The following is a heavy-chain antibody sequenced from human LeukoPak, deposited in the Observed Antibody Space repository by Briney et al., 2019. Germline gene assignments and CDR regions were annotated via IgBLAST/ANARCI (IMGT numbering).Heavy chain of an antibody. J-gene: IGHJ4*02. CDR3: AKDRGVTPYYFDY. V-gene: IGHV3-9*01. D-gene: IGHD3-10*01. CDR2: ISWNSGSI. Sequence: GRSLRLSCAASGFTFDDYAMHWVRQAPGKGLEWVSGISWNSGSIGYADSVKGRFTISRDNAKNSLYLQMNSLRAEDTALYYCAKDRGVTPYYFDYWGQGTLVTVSS. CDR1: GFTFDDYA.